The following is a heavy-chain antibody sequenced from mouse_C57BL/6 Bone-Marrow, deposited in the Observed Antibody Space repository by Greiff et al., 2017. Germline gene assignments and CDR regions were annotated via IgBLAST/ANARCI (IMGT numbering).Heavy chain of an antibody. J-gene: IGHJ2*01. Sequence: EVQLQQSGPELVKPGASVKISCKASGYTFTDYYMNWVKQSHGKSLEWIGDINPNNGGTSYNQKFKGKATLTVDKSSSTAYMELRSLTSEDSAVYYCARYGLDYWGQGTTLTVSS. D-gene: IGHD1-1*01. CDR1: GYTFTDYY. CDR3: ARYGLDY. CDR2: INPNNGGT. V-gene: IGHV1-26*01.